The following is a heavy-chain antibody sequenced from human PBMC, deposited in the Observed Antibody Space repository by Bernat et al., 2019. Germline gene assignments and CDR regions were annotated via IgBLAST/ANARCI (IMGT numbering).Heavy chain of an antibody. CDR3: ASDRYRDSYYFDY. V-gene: IGHV3-30*03. Sequence: QVQLVESGGGVVQSGRSLRLSCAASGFTFRNYGMHWVRQAPGKGLEWVAVISYDGSDKYYADSVKGRFTISRDNSKNTLYLQMNSLRVEDTAVYYCASDRYRDSYYFDYWGQGTLVTVSS. J-gene: IGHJ4*02. D-gene: IGHD1-26*01. CDR2: ISYDGSDK. CDR1: GFTFRNYG.